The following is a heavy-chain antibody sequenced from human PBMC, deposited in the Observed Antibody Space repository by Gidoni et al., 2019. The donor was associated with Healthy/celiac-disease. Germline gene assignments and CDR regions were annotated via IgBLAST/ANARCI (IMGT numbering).Heavy chain of an antibody. CDR2: ISSSSSYT. Sequence: QVQLVESGGGLVKPGGSLRLSCAASGFPFSAYYMSWIRQAPGKGLEWVSYISSSSSYTNYADSVKGRFTISRDNAKNSLYLQMNSLRAEDTAVYYCARDDKVDGSGSLLDYGMDVWGQGTTVTVSS. J-gene: IGHJ6*02. D-gene: IGHD3-10*01. CDR3: ARDDKVDGSGSLLDYGMDV. CDR1: GFPFSAYY. V-gene: IGHV3-11*06.